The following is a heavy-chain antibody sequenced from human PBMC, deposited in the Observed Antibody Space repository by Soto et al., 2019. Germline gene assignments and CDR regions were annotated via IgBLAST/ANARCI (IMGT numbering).Heavy chain of an antibody. CDR2: IYYTGNT. CDR3: ARARYSSSWYLDY. J-gene: IGHJ4*02. Sequence: SETLSLTCTVSGDSINNANYYWSWIRQHPGKGLEWIGYIYYTGNTYYNPSLRSRVTISVDTSKNQFPLTLNSVTAADAAVYYCARARYSSSWYLDYWGQGTLVTVSS. CDR1: GDSINNANYY. D-gene: IGHD6-13*01. V-gene: IGHV4-31*03.